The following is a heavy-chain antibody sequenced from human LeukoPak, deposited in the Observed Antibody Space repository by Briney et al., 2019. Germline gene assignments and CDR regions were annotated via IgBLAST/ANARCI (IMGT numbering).Heavy chain of an antibody. CDR3: TRGPITIFGVAIGWFDS. CDR1: GGTFSSYA. V-gene: IGHV1-2*02. Sequence: AASVKVSCKASGGTFSSYAISWVRQAPGQGLEWMGWINPNSGGTNYAQKFQGRVTMTRDTSISTAYMELSRLRSDDTAVYYCTRGPITIFGVAIGWFDSWGQGTLVTVSS. CDR2: INPNSGGT. D-gene: IGHD3-3*01. J-gene: IGHJ5*01.